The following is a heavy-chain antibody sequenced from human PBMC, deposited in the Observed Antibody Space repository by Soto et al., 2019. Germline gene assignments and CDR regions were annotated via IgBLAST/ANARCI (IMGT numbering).Heavy chain of an antibody. CDR2: IIPIFGTA. Sequence: QVQLVQSGAEVKKPGSSVKVSCKASGGTFSSYAISWVRQAPGQGLEWMGGIIPIFGTANYAQKFQGRVTITADESTSTAYMELRSLRSEDTAVYYCASQFPTVATTGGAFDIWGQGPMVTVSS. V-gene: IGHV1-69*01. J-gene: IGHJ3*02. CDR3: ASQFPTVATTGGAFDI. D-gene: IGHD5-12*01. CDR1: GGTFSSYA.